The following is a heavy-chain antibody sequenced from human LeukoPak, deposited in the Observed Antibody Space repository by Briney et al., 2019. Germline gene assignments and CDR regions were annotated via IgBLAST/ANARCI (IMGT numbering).Heavy chain of an antibody. CDR3: ARNVGATPRYFDY. J-gene: IGHJ4*02. D-gene: IGHD1-26*01. V-gene: IGHV4-39*07. Sequence: SETLSLTCTVSGGSISSSSYYWGGIRQPPGKGLEWIGSIYYIGSTYYNPSLKSRFTIPLDRSKNQFSLKLSSVTAANTAVYYCARNVGATPRYFDYWGQGTLVTVSS. CDR1: GGSISSSSYY. CDR2: IYYIGST.